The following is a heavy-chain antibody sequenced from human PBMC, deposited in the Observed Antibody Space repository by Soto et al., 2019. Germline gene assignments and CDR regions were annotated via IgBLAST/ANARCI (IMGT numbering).Heavy chain of an antibody. CDR3: AKATYSSGWRYYFDF. J-gene: IGHJ4*02. Sequence: GGSLRLSCAASGFTFSNFWMHWVRQAPGKGLEWVSAISGSSDHTFYADSVKGRFTISRDNSKSTLYLQVNSLRAEDTAVYYCAKATYSSGWRYYFDFWGQGTQVTVSS. D-gene: IGHD6-19*01. CDR1: GFTFSNFW. CDR2: ISGSSDHT. V-gene: IGHV3-23*01.